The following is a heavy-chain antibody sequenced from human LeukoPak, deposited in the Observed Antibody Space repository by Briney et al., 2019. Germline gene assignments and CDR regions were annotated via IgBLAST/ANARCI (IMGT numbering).Heavy chain of an antibody. CDR1: GLTVSSSY. CDR3: ARGGGAYCGSDCYRALDY. Sequence: GGSLRLSCEASGLTVSSSYMSWVRQAPGKGLEWVSVVYSDGSTYYADSVKGRFTISRDNSKNTLHLQMNSLRGEDTAVYYCARGGGAYCGSDCYRALDYWGQGTLVTVSS. CDR2: VYSDGST. J-gene: IGHJ4*02. D-gene: IGHD2-21*01. V-gene: IGHV3-66*02.